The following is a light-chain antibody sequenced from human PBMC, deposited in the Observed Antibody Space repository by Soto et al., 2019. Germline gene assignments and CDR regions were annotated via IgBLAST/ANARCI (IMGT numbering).Light chain of an antibody. Sequence: DIQMTQSPSTLSASVGDRVTITCRASQSISSWLAWYQQKPGKAPKLLIYKASSLESGVPSRFSGSGSETEFTLTISSLQPDDFATYYCQQYNSYPTFGGGTKVEIK. V-gene: IGKV1-5*03. J-gene: IGKJ4*01. CDR1: QSISSW. CDR2: KAS. CDR3: QQYNSYPT.